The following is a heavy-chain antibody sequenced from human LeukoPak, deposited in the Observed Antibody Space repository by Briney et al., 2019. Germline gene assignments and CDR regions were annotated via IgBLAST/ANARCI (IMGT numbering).Heavy chain of an antibody. J-gene: IGHJ6*04. Sequence: GGSLRLSCAASGFTFSIYGMSWVRQAPGKGLEWVSAISGSGGSTYYADSVKGRFTISRDNAKNSLYLQMNSLRAEDTSVYYCAELGITMIGGVWGKGTTVTISS. CDR3: AELGITMIGGV. CDR1: GFTFSIYG. V-gene: IGHV3-23*01. D-gene: IGHD3-10*02. CDR2: ISGSGGST.